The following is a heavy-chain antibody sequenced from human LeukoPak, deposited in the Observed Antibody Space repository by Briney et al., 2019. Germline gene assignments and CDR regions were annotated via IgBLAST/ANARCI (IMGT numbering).Heavy chain of an antibody. J-gene: IGHJ4*02. CDR2: ISYGGTNK. CDR1: GFTFSTYG. CDR3: AKDSLAGYLRGYFDD. V-gene: IGHV3-30*18. Sequence: PGGSLRLSCAASGFTFSTYGMHWVRQAPGRGLEWVAVISYGGTNKYYTDSVKGRFTISRDNSKNTLYLQMDSLRPEDTAVFYCAKDSLAGYLRGYFDDWGQGTQVTVSS. D-gene: IGHD3-9*01.